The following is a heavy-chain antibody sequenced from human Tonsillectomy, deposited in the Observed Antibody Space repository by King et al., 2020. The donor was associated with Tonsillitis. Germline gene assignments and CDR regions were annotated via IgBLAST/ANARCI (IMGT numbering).Heavy chain of an antibody. D-gene: IGHD7-27*01. CDR2: SIPVFGTS. CDR3: AKGPGDPFPYSSYYYIDV. Sequence: VQLVESGSEVKKPGSSVKVSCKASGGTFSTSAISWVRQAPGQGLEWMGGSIPVFGTSNYAQNFLGRVTITADESTSTVYMELSSLRSDDTAVYYCAKGPGDPFPYSSYYYIDVWGKGTTVTVSS. CDR1: GGTFSTSA. V-gene: IGHV1-69*01. J-gene: IGHJ6*03.